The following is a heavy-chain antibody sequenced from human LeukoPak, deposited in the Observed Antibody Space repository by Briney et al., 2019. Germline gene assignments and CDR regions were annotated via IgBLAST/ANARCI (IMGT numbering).Heavy chain of an antibody. CDR2: ISGSGGST. CDR1: GFTFSSYA. V-gene: IGHV3-23*01. J-gene: IGHJ4*02. CDR3: AMSTSYYDSSGYFLDY. D-gene: IGHD3-22*01. Sequence: GGSLRLSCAASGFTFSSYAMSWVRQAPGKGLEWVSAISGSGGSTYYADSVKGRFTISRDNSKNTLYLQMNSLRAEDTAVYYCAMSTSYYDSSGYFLDYWGQGTLVTVSS.